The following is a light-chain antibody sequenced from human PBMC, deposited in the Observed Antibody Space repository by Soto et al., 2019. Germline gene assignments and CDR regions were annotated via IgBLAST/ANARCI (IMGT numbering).Light chain of an antibody. CDR3: TSYAGSNIPVM. CDR1: SSDVGGYNF. J-gene: IGLJ3*02. Sequence: QSALTQPPSASGSPGQSVTISCTGTSSDVGGYNFVSWYQQHPGKAPKLMIYEVTKRPSGVPDCFSGSKSGNTASLTVSGLQGEDEADYCCTSYAGSNIPVMFGGGTKLTVL. V-gene: IGLV2-8*01. CDR2: EVT.